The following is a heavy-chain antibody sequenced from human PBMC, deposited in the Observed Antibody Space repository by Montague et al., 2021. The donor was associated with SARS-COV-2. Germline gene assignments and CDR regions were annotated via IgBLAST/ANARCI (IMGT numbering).Heavy chain of an antibody. D-gene: IGHD5/OR15-5a*01. CDR3: ARVAELDVFSVYYYGLDV. Sequence: SETLSLTCVVSGDSISTDNWWTWVRLPPGKGLEWVGEIYHTGSTNFSPSLNSRVSISLDTSKNQFSLNLRSVTTADTAVYYCARVAELDVFSVYYYGLDVWGQGTTVTVSS. CDR2: IYHTGST. V-gene: IGHV4-4*02. J-gene: IGHJ6*02. CDR1: GDSISTDNW.